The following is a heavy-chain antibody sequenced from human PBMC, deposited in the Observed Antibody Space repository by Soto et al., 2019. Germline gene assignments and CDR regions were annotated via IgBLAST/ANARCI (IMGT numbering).Heavy chain of an antibody. CDR1: GGTFSSYA. CDR3: ARDRRGYCSGGSCYTTRSYYYYGMDV. V-gene: IGHV1-69*13. J-gene: IGHJ6*02. CDR2: IIPIFGTA. D-gene: IGHD2-15*01. Sequence: SVKVSCKASGGTFSSYAISWVRQAPGQGLEWMGGIIPIFGTANYAQKFQGRVTITADESTSTAYMELSSLRSEDTAVYYCARDRRGYCSGGSCYTTRSYYYYGMDVCGQ.